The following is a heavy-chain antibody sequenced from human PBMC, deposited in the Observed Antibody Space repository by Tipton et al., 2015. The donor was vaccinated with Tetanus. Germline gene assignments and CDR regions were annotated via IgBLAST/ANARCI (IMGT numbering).Heavy chain of an antibody. CDR1: GFTFSNYA. Sequence: SGFTFSNYAMKWVRQAPGKGLGWVSVIYSHSSGSSTYYADSVKGRFTISRDDSKNTLYLQMNSLRADDTAVYYCAKGSGGYSYGSSDNWGQGTLVTVTS. V-gene: IGHV3-23*03. D-gene: IGHD5-18*01. J-gene: IGHJ4*02. CDR3: AKGSGGYSYGSSDN. CDR2: IYSHSSGSST.